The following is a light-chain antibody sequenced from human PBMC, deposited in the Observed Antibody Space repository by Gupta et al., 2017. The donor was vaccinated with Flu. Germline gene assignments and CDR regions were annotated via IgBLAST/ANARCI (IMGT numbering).Light chain of an antibody. CDR1: RSNIGSNT. CDR3: AAWDDSLNGWV. CDR2: SNN. J-gene: IGLJ3*02. Sequence: QSVLTKPPSPSGTPGQRVTIPFSGSRSNIGSNTVNWYQQLPGTAPKRLIYSNNQRPSGGPDRFSGSKSGTAASLATSGPQSEDEAEDDCAAWDDSLNGWVFGGGTKLTVL. V-gene: IGLV1-44*01.